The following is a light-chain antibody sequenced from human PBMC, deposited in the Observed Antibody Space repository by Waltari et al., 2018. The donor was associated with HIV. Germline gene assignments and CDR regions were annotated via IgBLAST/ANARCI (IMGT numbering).Light chain of an antibody. CDR1: SSNIGAGYD. V-gene: IGLV1-40*01. Sequence: QSVLTQPPSVSVAPGQRVTISCTGSSSNIGAGYDVHWYQQLPGTAPTLLIYGTNNRPSGVPDRFSGSKSGTSASLAITGLQAEDEAEYYCQSYDSSLSGWVVFGGGTKVTVL. CDR3: QSYDSSLSGWVV. J-gene: IGLJ2*01. CDR2: GTN.